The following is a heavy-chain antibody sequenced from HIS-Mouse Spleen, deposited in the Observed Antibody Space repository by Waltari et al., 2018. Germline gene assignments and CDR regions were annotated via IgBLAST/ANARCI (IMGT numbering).Heavy chain of an antibody. CDR1: GGSLSSSSYS. Sequence: QLQLQESGPGLVKPSETLSLPCPVPGGSLSSSSYSWGWIRQPPGKGLEWIGSIYYSGSTYYNPSLKSRVTISVDTSKNQFSLKLSSVTAADTAVYYCAREIPYSSSWYDWYFDLWGRGTLVTVSS. D-gene: IGHD6-13*01. J-gene: IGHJ2*01. CDR3: AREIPYSSSWYDWYFDL. V-gene: IGHV4-39*07. CDR2: IYYSGST.